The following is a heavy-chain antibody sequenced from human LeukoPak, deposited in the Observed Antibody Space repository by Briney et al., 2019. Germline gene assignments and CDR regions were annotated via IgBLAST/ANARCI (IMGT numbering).Heavy chain of an antibody. D-gene: IGHD6-13*01. CDR3: ATAGLYSSSLGWFDP. V-gene: IGHV4-34*01. CDR1: GGSFSGYY. Sequence: SETLSLTCAVYGGSFSGYYWSWIRQPPGKVLEWIGEINHSGSTNYNPSLKSRVTISVDTSKNQFSLKLSSVTAADTAVYYCATAGLYSSSLGWFDPWGQGTLVTVSS. CDR2: INHSGST. J-gene: IGHJ5*02.